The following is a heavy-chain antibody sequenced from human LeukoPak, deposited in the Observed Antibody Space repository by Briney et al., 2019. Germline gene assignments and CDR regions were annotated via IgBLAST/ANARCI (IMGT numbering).Heavy chain of an antibody. V-gene: IGHV3-53*01. CDR3: AREADTTLVSPFGY. Sequence: AGGSLGLSCAASGFTVRSNYMTWVRQAPGKGLEWVSVIYSGGSTYYADSVKGRFTISRDNSKNTLYLQMNSLRAEDTAVYYCAREADTTLVSPFGYWGQGTLVTVSS. J-gene: IGHJ4*02. CDR2: IYSGGST. CDR1: GFTVRSNY. D-gene: IGHD5-18*01.